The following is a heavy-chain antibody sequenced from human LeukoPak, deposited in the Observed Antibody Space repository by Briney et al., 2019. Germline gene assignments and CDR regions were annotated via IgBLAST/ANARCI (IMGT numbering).Heavy chain of an antibody. V-gene: IGHV3-30*03. J-gene: IGHJ4*02. CDR3: ARVGGSYSYYFDY. D-gene: IGHD1-26*01. Sequence: PGGSLRLSCAASGFTFSSNVMYWVRQAPGKGLEWVAVISYDGSNKYYADSVKGRFTISRDNPKNTVYLRMNSLRAEDTAVYYCARVGGSYSYYFDYWGQGTLVTVSS. CDR2: ISYDGSNK. CDR1: GFTFSSNV.